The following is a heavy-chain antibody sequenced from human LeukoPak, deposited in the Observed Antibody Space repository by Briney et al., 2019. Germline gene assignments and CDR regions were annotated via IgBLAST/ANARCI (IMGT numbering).Heavy chain of an antibody. CDR1: GGSVSSGSYY. D-gene: IGHD2-2*01. J-gene: IGHJ5*02. CDR2: IYYSGRT. V-gene: IGHV4-61*01. CDR3: ARRDGYCSSSSCYFARFDP. Sequence: NPSETLSLTCTVSGGSVSSGSYYWNWIRQPPGKGLEWIGDIYYSGRTNYNPSLKSRVTVSVDTSKNQFSLKLSSVTAADTAVYHCARRDGYCSSSSCYFARFDPWGQGTLVTVSS.